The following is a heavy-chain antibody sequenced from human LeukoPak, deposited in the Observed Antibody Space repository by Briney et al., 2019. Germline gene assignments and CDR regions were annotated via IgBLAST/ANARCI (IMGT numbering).Heavy chain of an antibody. CDR3: ARAADYYDSSGYQYYFDY. CDR2: ISTSSNYI. Sequence: PGGSLRLSCAASGFTFSSYNMNWVRQAPGKGLEWVSSISTSSNYIYYADSVKGRFTISRDNAKNSLYLQMNSLRAEDTAVYYCARAADYYDSSGYQYYFDYWGQGTLVTVSS. D-gene: IGHD3-22*01. CDR1: GFTFSSYN. V-gene: IGHV3-21*01. J-gene: IGHJ4*02.